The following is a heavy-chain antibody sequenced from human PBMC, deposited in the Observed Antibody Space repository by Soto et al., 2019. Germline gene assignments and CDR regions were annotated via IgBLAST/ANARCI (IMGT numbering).Heavy chain of an antibody. Sequence: SETLSLTCTVSGGSVSSGSYYWSWIRQPPGKGLKWIGYIYYSGSTNYNPSLKSRVTISVDTSKNQFSLKLSSVTAADTAVYYCARAPYYYDSSGYDYWGQGTLVTVSS. V-gene: IGHV4-61*01. CDR3: ARAPYYYDSSGYDY. CDR1: GGSVSSGSYY. J-gene: IGHJ4*02. D-gene: IGHD3-22*01. CDR2: IYYSGST.